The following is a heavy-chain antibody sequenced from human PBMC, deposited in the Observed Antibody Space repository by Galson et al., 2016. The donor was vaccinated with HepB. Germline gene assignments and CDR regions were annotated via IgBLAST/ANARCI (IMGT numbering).Heavy chain of an antibody. CDR1: GFSFNTYG. V-gene: IGHV3-30*03. CDR2: ISYDGNNK. CDR3: ARDRLRFVVGTTAMDV. D-gene: IGHD1-26*01. J-gene: IGHJ6*01. Sequence: SLRLSCAASGFSFNTYGMHWVRQTPDTGLQWVALISYDGNNKDYVDSVKGRFTISRDNSKKTLYLQMNSLRAEDTAIYYCARDRLRFVVGTTAMDVWGQGTTVTVSS.